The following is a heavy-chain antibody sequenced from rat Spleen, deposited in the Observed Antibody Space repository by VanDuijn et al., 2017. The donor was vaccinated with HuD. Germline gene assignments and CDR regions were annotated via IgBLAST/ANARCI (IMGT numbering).Heavy chain of an antibody. J-gene: IGHJ2*01. CDR1: VYSIKSSYR. D-gene: IGHD5-1*01. V-gene: IGHV3-3*01. CDR3: TTVGPDWELEY. Sequence: EVQLQESGPGLVKPSQSLSLTCSVTVYSIKSSYRWNWIRKFPGNKLEWMGYINSEGSTNYNPSLKSRISITRDTAKNQFFLQVNSVTTEDTATYYCTTVGPDWELEYWGQGVMVTVSS. CDR2: INSEGST.